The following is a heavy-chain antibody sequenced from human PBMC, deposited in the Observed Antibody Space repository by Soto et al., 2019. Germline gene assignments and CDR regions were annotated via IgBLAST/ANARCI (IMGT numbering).Heavy chain of an antibody. CDR3: ARGPGIAVANTYYYYGMDV. CDR1: GYTLTELS. J-gene: IGHJ6*02. V-gene: IGHV1-24*01. D-gene: IGHD6-19*01. CDR2: FDPEDGET. Sequence: ASVKVSCKVSGYTLTELSMHWVRQAPGKGLEWMGGFDPEDGETIYAQKFQGRVTMTEDTSTDTAYMELSSLRSEDTAVYYCARGPGIAVANTYYYYGMDVWGQGTTVTVS.